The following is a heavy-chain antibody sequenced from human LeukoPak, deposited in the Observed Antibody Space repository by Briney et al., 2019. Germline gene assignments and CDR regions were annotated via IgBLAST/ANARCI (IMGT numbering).Heavy chain of an antibody. Sequence: PGGSLRLSCAASGFTVRSNYMNWVRQAPGKGLEWVSVIYSGGSTYYADSVKGRFTISRDISKNTLYLQMNSLRADDTAVYFCARNGDDSVDYSRFDPWGQGTLVTVSS. D-gene: IGHD4-17*01. V-gene: IGHV3-66*02. CDR2: IYSGGST. J-gene: IGHJ5*02. CDR1: GFTVRSNY. CDR3: ARNGDDSVDYSRFDP.